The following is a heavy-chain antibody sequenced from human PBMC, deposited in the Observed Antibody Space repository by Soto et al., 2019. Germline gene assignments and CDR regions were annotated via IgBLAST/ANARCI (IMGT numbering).Heavy chain of an antibody. V-gene: IGHV4-30-4*01. D-gene: IGHD3-22*01. CDR1: GGSISSGDYY. CDR3: AREFRYYYDSSGYSSAFDI. CDR2: IYYSGST. J-gene: IGHJ3*02. Sequence: SETLSLTCTVSGGSISSGDYYWSWIRQPPGKGLEWIGYIYYSGSTYYNPSLKSRVTISVDTSKNQFSLKLSSVTAADTAVYYCAREFRYYYDSSGYSSAFDIWXQGTMVT.